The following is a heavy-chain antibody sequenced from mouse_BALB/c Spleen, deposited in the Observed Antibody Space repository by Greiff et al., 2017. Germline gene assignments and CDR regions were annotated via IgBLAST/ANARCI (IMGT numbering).Heavy chain of an antibody. J-gene: IGHJ4*01. CDR1: GFAFSSYD. D-gene: IGHD1-1*01. V-gene: IGHV5-12-1*01. Sequence: EVQLVESGGGLVKPGGSLKLSCAASGFAFSSYDMSWVRQTPEKRLEWVAYISSGGGSTYYPDTVKGRFTISRDNAKNTLYLQMSSLKSEDTAMYYCARLYYYVSSYSYYAMDYWGQGTSVTVSS. CDR2: ISSGGGST. CDR3: ARLYYYVSSYSYYAMDY.